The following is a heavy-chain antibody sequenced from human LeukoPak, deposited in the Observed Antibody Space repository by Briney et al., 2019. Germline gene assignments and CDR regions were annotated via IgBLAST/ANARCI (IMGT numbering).Heavy chain of an antibody. CDR3: TRHGYPSAYDY. J-gene: IGHJ4*02. CDR1: GFTFSGYA. D-gene: IGHD1-1*01. CDR2: IRSKANSYAN. V-gene: IGHV3-73*01. Sequence: GGSLRLSCAASGFTFSGYAMHWVRQASGKGLEWVGRIRSKANSYANAYAVSVKGSITISRDDSKNTAYLQMNSLKTEDTAVYYFTRHGYPSAYDYWGQGTLVTVSS.